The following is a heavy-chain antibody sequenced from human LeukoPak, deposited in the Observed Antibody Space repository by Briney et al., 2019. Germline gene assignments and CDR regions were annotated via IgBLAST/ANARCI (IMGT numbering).Heavy chain of an antibody. CDR1: GGSLSNYY. D-gene: IGHD3-10*01. CDR2: INHSGST. J-gene: IGHJ5*02. Sequence: SETLSLTCAVYGGSLSNYYWSWIRQPPGKGLEWIGEINHSGSTKFNPSLKSRVTILVDMSKSQFSLELRSVTAADTAVYYCARGPASGSDFAWFAPWGQGTLVTVYS. V-gene: IGHV4-34*01. CDR3: ARGPASGSDFAWFAP.